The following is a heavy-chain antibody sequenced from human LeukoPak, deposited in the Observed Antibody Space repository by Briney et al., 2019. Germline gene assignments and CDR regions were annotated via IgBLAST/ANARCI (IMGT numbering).Heavy chain of an antibody. D-gene: IGHD3-10*01. CDR3: AKDRTVFRGITYYFDY. Sequence: PGGSLRLSCVASGFTFSSYWMHWVRQAPGKGLVWVSRINSDGSSTTYADSVKGRFTISKDNSKNTLYLQMNSLRADDTAVYYCAKDRTVFRGITYYFDYWGQGTLVTVSS. J-gene: IGHJ4*02. CDR2: INSDGSST. CDR1: GFTFSSYW. V-gene: IGHV3-74*01.